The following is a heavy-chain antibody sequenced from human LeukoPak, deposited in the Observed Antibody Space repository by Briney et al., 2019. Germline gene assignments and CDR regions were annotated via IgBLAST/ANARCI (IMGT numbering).Heavy chain of an antibody. CDR2: IYYSGST. CDR3: ARGPHCSSTSCYDPLAAPNWFDP. J-gene: IGHJ5*02. D-gene: IGHD2-2*01. Sequence: SETLSLTCTVSGGSISSYYWSWIRQPPGKGLEWIGYIYYSGSTNYNPSLKSRVTISVDTSKNQFSLKLSSVTAADTAVYYCARGPHCSSTSCYDPLAAPNWFDPWGQGTLVTVSS. CDR1: GGSISSYY. V-gene: IGHV4-59*01.